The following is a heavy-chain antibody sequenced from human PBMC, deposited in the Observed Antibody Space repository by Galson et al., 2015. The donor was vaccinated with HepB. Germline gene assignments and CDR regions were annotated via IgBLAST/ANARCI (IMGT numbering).Heavy chain of an antibody. D-gene: IGHD4-17*01. CDR1: GFTFSNYE. CDR3: ARDSAAIDNGDFVYAFDM. CDR2: ISSSGNII. J-gene: IGHJ3*02. Sequence: SLRLSCAVSGFTFSNYEMNWVRKAPGKGLEWISYISSSGNIIHYTDSVKGRFTISRDNSKNSLYLQMSSLRAEDTGIYYCARDSAAIDNGDFVYAFDMWGQGTLVTVSS. V-gene: IGHV3-48*03.